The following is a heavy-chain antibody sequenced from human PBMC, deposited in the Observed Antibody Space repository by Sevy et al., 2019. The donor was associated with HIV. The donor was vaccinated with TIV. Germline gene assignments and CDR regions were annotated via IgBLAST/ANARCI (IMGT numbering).Heavy chain of an antibody. Sequence: GGSLRLSCAASGFTFSSYAMSWVRQAPGKGLEWVSAISGSGGSTYYADSGKGRFTISRDNSKNTLYLQMNSLRAEDTAVYYCAKEGDDYVWGSYFYWGQGTLVTVSS. V-gene: IGHV3-23*01. D-gene: IGHD3-16*01. CDR1: GFTFSSYA. CDR2: ISGSGGST. CDR3: AKEGDDYVWGSYFY. J-gene: IGHJ4*02.